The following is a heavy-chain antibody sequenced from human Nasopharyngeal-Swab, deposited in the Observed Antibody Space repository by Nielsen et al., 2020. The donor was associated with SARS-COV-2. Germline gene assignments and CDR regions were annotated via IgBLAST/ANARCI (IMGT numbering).Heavy chain of an antibody. V-gene: IGHV3-30*02. CDR1: GFTFSSVG. D-gene: IGHD4-17*01. CDR3: ARDAPAHYGVDY. J-gene: IGHJ4*02. Sequence: GGSLRLTCAASGFTFSSVGMYWVRQAPGKGLEWVAFIAHDASNKYYGDSVKGRFSISRDSSKNTLYLQMDNLRGEDTAVYYCARDAPAHYGVDYWGRGTLVTVSS. CDR2: IAHDASNK.